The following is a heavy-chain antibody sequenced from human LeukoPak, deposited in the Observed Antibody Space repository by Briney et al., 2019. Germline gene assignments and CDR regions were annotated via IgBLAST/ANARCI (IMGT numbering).Heavy chain of an antibody. D-gene: IGHD2-2*01. CDR3: ARDRRGYCSSTSCSNWFDP. J-gene: IGHJ5*02. Sequence: ASVKVSCKASGYTFANYAMHWVRQAPGQSLEWMGWINSANGNTKYSQKFQGRVTMTRDTSTSTVYMELSSLRSEDTAVYYCARDRRGYCSSTSCSNWFDPWGQGTLVTVSS. CDR2: INSANGNT. V-gene: IGHV1-3*04. CDR1: GYTFANYA.